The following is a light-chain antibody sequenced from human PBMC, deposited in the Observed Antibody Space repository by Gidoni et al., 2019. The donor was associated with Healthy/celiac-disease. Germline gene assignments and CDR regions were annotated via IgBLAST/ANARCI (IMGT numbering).Light chain of an antibody. CDR1: QGISSY. CDR3: QQSDSTPPT. Sequence: DIQMTQSPSYLSASVGDSVTITCRASQGISSYLNWYQQKPGKAPKLLIYAASSLQSGVPSRFSGSGSGTDFTLTISSLQPEDFATYYCQQSDSTPPTFGQGTKVEIK. V-gene: IGKV1-39*01. CDR2: AAS. J-gene: IGKJ1*01.